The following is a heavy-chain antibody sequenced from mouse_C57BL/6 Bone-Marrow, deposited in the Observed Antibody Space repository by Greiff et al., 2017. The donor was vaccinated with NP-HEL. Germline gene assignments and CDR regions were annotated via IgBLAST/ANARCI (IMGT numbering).Heavy chain of an antibody. CDR2: LNPSSGYT. V-gene: IGHV1-4*01. CDR3: ATRCNPYWYFDV. J-gene: IGHJ1*03. Sequence: VQLHQSGAELARPGASVKMSCKASGYTFTSYTMHWVKQRPGQGLEWIGYLNPSSGYTKYNQKFKDKATLTADKSSSTAYMQLSSLTSEDSAVYYCATRCNPYWYFDVWGTGTTVTVSS. D-gene: IGHD2-1*01. CDR1: GYTFTSYT.